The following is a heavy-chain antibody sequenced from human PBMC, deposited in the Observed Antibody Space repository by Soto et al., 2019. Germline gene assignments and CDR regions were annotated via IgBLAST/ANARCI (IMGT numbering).Heavy chain of an antibody. CDR3: AREKWLVRRNDPFEI. CDR1: GYTFINYY. V-gene: IGHV1-46*01. Sequence: QVQLVQSGAEVKKPGASVKVSCKASGYTFINYYMHWVRQAPGQGLEWMGIINPNGGSTTYAQKFQGRVNLARDTSTNTINKELSRLRSEDTAVYYCAREKWLVRRNDPFEIWGQGTMVTVSS. CDR2: INPNGGST. J-gene: IGHJ3*02. D-gene: IGHD6-19*01.